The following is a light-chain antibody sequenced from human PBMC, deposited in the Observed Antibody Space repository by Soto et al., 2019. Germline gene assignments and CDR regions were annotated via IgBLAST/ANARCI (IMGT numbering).Light chain of an antibody. Sequence: EIVMTQSPGTLSVSPGERATLSCRASPSITNNLAWYQQKVGKAPRLLIYGASTRATGIPARFRGSGSGTEFTLTISSLESEAFAVYYCQQYNHWPPKMAFGQGTKVDIK. CDR2: GAS. CDR1: PSITNN. CDR3: QQYNHWPPKMA. V-gene: IGKV3-15*01. J-gene: IGKJ1*01.